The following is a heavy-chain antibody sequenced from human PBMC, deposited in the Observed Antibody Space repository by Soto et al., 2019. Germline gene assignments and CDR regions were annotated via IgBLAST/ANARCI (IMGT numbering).Heavy chain of an antibody. CDR2: ISPYTGDT. CDR1: GYIFVNYG. CDR3: AKVDNYVTPPPQGV. D-gene: IGHD3-16*01. J-gene: IGHJ6*02. Sequence: QVQLVQSGDEMKKPGASVRVSCKASGYIFVNYGIAWVRQAPGQGLEWMGWISPYTGDTHSASKVQGRLTMTTDTSTSTAYRDLGSLTSDDTAVYYCAKVDNYVTPPPQGVWGQGNTVTVSS. V-gene: IGHV1-18*01.